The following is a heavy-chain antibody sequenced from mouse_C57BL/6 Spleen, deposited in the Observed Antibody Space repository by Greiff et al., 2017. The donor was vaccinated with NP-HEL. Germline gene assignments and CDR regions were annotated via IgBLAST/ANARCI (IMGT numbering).Heavy chain of an antibody. D-gene: IGHD1-1*01. J-gene: IGHJ4*01. CDR1: GYAFTNYL. CDR2: INPGSGGT. CDR3: ARSNYGSRGYYYAMDY. Sequence: VQLQQSGAELVRPGTSVKVSCKASGYAFTNYLIEWVKQRPGQGLEWIGVINPGSGGTNYNEKFKGKATLTADKSSSTAYMQLSSLTSEDSAVYFCARSNYGSRGYYYAMDYWGQGTSVTVSS. V-gene: IGHV1-54*01.